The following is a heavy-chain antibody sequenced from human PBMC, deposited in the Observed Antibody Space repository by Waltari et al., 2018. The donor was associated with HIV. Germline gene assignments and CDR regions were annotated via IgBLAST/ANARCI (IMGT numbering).Heavy chain of an antibody. CDR3: TRDLSTYGHEFDY. J-gene: IGHJ4*02. CDR1: GFNFRSYW. V-gene: IGHV3-74*01. CDR2: INIDGTET. D-gene: IGHD2-2*01. Sequence: DVRLEESGGNLVQPGGYLRLSCAASGFNFRSYWMHWIRHAPGKGLVLVSHINIDGTETSYLDSVKGRFTISRDNTKNTVYLQMNGLRVDDTAIYYCTRDLSTYGHEFDYWGQGTRVTVAS.